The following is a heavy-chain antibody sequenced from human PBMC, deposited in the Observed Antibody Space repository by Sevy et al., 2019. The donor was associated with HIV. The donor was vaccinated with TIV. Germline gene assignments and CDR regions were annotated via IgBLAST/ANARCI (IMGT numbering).Heavy chain of an antibody. Sequence: GESLKISCKGSGYDFSTYWIAWVHQMAGKGLELMGIIFPGDSDTRYSPSFQGQVTISADDSIRTSYLQWRSLKDSDTPIYYCARRGILLRGGDYFYYGLDVWGQGTTVTVSS. J-gene: IGHJ6*02. D-gene: IGHD1-26*01. V-gene: IGHV5-51*07. CDR2: IFPGDSDT. CDR1: GYDFSTYW. CDR3: ARRGILLRGGDYFYYGLDV.